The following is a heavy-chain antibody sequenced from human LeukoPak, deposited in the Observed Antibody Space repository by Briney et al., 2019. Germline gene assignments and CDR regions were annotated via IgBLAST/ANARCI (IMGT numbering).Heavy chain of an antibody. CDR3: AKHSNWNAGVDWFDP. J-gene: IGHJ5*02. D-gene: IGHD1-20*01. V-gene: IGHV4-59*08. Sequence: SETLSLTCTVSGGSNYWSWIRQPPGKGLEWIAYIHYSGSTNYNPSLKSRATISIDTSKNQFSLKLNSVTAADTAVYYCAKHSNWNAGVDWFDPWGQGTLVTVSS. CDR2: IHYSGST. CDR1: GGSNY.